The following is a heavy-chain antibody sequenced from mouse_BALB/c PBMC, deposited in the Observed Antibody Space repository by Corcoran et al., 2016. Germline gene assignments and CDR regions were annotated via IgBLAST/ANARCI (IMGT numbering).Heavy chain of an antibody. D-gene: IGHD6-1*01. CDR3: AHKGGAY. V-gene: IGHV14-3*02. CDR2: IDPANGNT. Sequence: EVQLQQSGAELMKPGSSVKLSCTSSGFYIKDTFMHWVKQRPEQGLEWIGRIDPANGNTKYDPKFQGKATITADTSSNTAYLQLSSLTSEDTAVYYCAHKGGAYWGQGTLVTVSA. CDR1: GFYIKDTF. J-gene: IGHJ3*01.